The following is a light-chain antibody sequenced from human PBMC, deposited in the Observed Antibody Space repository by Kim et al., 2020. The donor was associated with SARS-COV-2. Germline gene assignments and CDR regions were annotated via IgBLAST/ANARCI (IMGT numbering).Light chain of an antibody. CDR1: RGRSGH. J-gene: IGKJ4*01. V-gene: IGKV3-11*01. CDR2: GTS. Sequence: LSPGEAATPFSSARRGRSGHLGWYQQKPGQAPRLLIFGTSNRAAGIPDRFSGSGSETDFALTISSLEPEDFAVYFCQQHGGWPLTFGGGTRVDIK. CDR3: QQHGGWPLT.